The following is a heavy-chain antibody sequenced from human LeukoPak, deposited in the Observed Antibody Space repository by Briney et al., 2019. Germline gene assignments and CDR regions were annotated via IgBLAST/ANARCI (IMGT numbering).Heavy chain of an antibody. CDR2: INPNSGGT. Sequence: ASVKVSCRASGYTFTGYYMHWVRQAPGQGLEWMGWINPNSGGTNYAQKIQGRVTMTRDTSISTAYMELSRLRSDDTAVYYCASRGMDYYDSSGYSLDYWGQGTLVTVSS. D-gene: IGHD3-22*01. V-gene: IGHV1-2*02. CDR1: GYTFTGYY. J-gene: IGHJ4*02. CDR3: ASRGMDYYDSSGYSLDY.